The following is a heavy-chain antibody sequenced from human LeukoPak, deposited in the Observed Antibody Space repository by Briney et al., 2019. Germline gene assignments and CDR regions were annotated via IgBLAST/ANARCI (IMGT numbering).Heavy chain of an antibody. V-gene: IGHV3-33*01. J-gene: IGHJ6*02. Sequence: GGSLRLSCAASGFTFSSYGMHWVRQAPGKGLEWVAVIWYDGSNKYYADSVKGRFTISRDNSKNTLYLQMNSLRAEDTAVYYCARDKYSSGWYYDHYGMDVWGQGTTVTVSS. CDR1: GFTFSSYG. CDR2: IWYDGSNK. CDR3: ARDKYSSGWYYDHYGMDV. D-gene: IGHD6-19*01.